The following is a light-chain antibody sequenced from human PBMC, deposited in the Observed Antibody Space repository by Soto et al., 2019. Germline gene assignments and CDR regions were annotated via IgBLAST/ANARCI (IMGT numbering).Light chain of an antibody. Sequence: PGESATLSFRASQSIHTSLAWYQQKPGQPPLLVVYDSTLRANGVPDRFGGSRSGTEFTLTINNLEPEDFAVYYCQQRNVWPPITVGPGTRLEIK. CDR3: QQRNVWPPIT. CDR2: DST. J-gene: IGKJ5*01. CDR1: QSIHTS. V-gene: IGKV3-11*01.